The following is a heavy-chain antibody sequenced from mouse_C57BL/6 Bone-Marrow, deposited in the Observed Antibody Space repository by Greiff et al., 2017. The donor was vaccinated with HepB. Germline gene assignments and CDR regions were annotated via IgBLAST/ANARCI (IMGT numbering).Heavy chain of an antibody. J-gene: IGHJ2*01. CDR2: ISYDGSN. D-gene: IGHD2-1*01. CDR1: GYSITSGYY. V-gene: IGHV3-6*01. Sequence: VQLQQSGPGLVKPSQSLSLTCSVTGYSITSGYYWNWIRQFPGNKLEWMGYISYDGSNNYNPSLKNRISITRDTSKNQFFLKLNSVTTEDTATYYCARGRVYYGKNYWGQGTTLTVSS. CDR3: ARGRVYYGKNY.